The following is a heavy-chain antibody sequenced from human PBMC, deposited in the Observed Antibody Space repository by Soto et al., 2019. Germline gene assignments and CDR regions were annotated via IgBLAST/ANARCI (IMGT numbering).Heavy chain of an antibody. Sequence: ASVKVSGKASGYTFTSYGISWVRQAPGQGLEWMGWISAYNGNTNYAQKLQGRATMTTDTSTSTAYMELRSLRSDDTAVYYCASGLTTRDGMDVWGQGTTVTVSS. CDR2: ISAYNGNT. D-gene: IGHD4-17*01. V-gene: IGHV1-18*04. J-gene: IGHJ6*02. CDR3: ASGLTTRDGMDV. CDR1: GYTFTSYG.